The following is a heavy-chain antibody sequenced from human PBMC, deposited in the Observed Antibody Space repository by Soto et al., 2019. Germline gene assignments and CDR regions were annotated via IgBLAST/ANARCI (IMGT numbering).Heavy chain of an antibody. CDR2: ISGRGDAT. V-gene: IGHV3-23*01. D-gene: IGHD2-2*01. CDR3: ARKIMGFTSPPNYWDVDI. J-gene: IGHJ2*01. CDR1: GFTFINYA. Sequence: EVQLLESGGGLVQPGGSLRLSCAGSGFTFINYAMNWVRQAPGKGLEWVSSISGRGDATFVADSVRGLFTISSDNSNNTVTLQMNSPGVDDRAVYYCARKIMGFTSPPNYWDVDIWGRGTLVTVSS.